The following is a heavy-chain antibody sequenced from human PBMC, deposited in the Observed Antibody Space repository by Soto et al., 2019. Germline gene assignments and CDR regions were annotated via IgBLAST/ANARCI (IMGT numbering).Heavy chain of an antibody. Sequence: EVQLLEYGGGLVQPGGSLRLSCAASGFTFSSYAMSWVRQAPGKGLGWVSAFSGSGGSTYYADSVKGRFTISRDNSKNALYLQMTSVRAEDTAVYYCAYSSTRFDYWGQGTLVTVSS. CDR2: FSGSGGST. V-gene: IGHV3-23*01. J-gene: IGHJ4*02. CDR1: GFTFSSYA. D-gene: IGHD6-13*01. CDR3: AYSSTRFDY.